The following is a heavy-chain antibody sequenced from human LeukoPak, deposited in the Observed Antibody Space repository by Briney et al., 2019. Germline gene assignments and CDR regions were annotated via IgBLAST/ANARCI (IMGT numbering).Heavy chain of an antibody. D-gene: IGHD3-10*01. J-gene: IGHJ4*02. Sequence: GGSLRLSCAASGFTFGAYGMTWVRQAPGKGLEWVSAISGSAAATFYADSVKGRFTISRDNSRSTLYLQMNSLRAEDTAVYYCAKRGPGSPQSGKYFFDYWGQGTLVTVSS. CDR2: ISGSAAAT. V-gene: IGHV3-23*01. CDR1: GFTFGAYG. CDR3: AKRGPGSPQSGKYFFDY.